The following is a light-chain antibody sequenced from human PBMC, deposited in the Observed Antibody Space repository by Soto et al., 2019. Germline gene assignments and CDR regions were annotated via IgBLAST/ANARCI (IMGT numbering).Light chain of an antibody. V-gene: IGLV2-8*01. CDR1: SSDVGAYNY. Sequence: QSALTQPPSASGSPGQSVTISCTGTSSDVGAYNYVSWYQHHPGKAPKLLVYEVNKRPSGVPDRFSGSKSGNKASLTVSGLQAEDEADYYCPSHAGTINFPYIFGTGTKLTVL. J-gene: IGLJ1*01. CDR3: PSHAGTINFPYI. CDR2: EVN.